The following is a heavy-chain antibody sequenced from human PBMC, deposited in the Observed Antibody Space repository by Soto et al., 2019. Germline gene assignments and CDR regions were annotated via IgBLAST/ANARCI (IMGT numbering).Heavy chain of an antibody. CDR2: INPSGGST. V-gene: IGHV1-46*01. J-gene: IGHJ6*02. CDR3: ARGHPRDGYNQLYYGMDV. Sequence: GASVKVSCKASGYTFTSYYMHWVRQAPGQWLEWMGIINPSGGSTSYAQKFQGRVTMTRDTSTSTVYMELSSLRSEDTAVYYCARGHPRDGYNQLYYGMDVWGQGTTVTVSS. D-gene: IGHD5-12*01. CDR1: GYTFTSYY.